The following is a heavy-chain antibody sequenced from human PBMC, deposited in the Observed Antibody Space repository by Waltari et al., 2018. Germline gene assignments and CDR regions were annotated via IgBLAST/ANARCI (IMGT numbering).Heavy chain of an antibody. Sequence: QVQLQESGPGLVKPSGTLSLPCAVSGDSISRNYWWSWVRQPPGKGLEWIGQIHYSGRANYNPSLESRVTVSIDTSNNQFSLKLTSATAADTAVYYCASDRGRGLFLDNWGQGTLVTVSP. CDR2: IHYSGRA. V-gene: IGHV4-4*02. CDR1: GDSISRNYW. D-gene: IGHD2-15*01. J-gene: IGHJ4*02. CDR3: ASDRGRGLFLDN.